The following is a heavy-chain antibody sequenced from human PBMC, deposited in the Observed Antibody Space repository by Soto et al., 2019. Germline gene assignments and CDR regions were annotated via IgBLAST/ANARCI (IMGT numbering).Heavy chain of an antibody. D-gene: IGHD2-15*01. CDR2: ISAYNGNT. J-gene: IGHJ5*02. CDR3: ARKYCSGGSCYRNWFDP. Sequence: VASVKVSCKASGYTFTSYGISCVRQAPGQGLEWMGWISAYNGNTNYAQKLQGRVTMTTDTSTSTAYMELRSLRSDDTAVYYCARKYCSGGSCYRNWFDPWGQGTLVTVSS. CDR1: GYTFTSYG. V-gene: IGHV1-18*04.